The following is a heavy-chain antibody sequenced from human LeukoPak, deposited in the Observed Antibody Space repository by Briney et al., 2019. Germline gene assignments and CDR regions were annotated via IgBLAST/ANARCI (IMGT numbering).Heavy chain of an antibody. Sequence: SETLSLTCTVSGGSISSYYWSWIRQPPGKGLEWIGYIYYSGSTNYNPSLKSRVTISVDTSKNQFSLKLSSVTAADTAVYYCARDRAVAIRGCFDYWGQGTLVTVSS. CDR1: GGSISSYY. V-gene: IGHV4-59*01. CDR2: IYYSGST. D-gene: IGHD6-19*01. CDR3: ARDRAVAIRGCFDY. J-gene: IGHJ4*02.